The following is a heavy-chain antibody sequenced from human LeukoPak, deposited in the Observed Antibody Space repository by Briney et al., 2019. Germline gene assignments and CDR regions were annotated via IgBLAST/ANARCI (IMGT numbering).Heavy chain of an antibody. D-gene: IGHD2-15*01. Sequence: SETLSLTCAVYGGSFSGYYWSWIRQPPGKGLEWIGEINHSGSTNYNPSLKRRVPISVDTSKDQFSLKVSSVTAADTAVYYCARGRRGVVVAAGKWFDPWGQGTLVTVSS. CDR1: GGSFSGYY. J-gene: IGHJ5*02. CDR3: ARGRRGVVVAAGKWFDP. V-gene: IGHV4-34*01. CDR2: INHSGST.